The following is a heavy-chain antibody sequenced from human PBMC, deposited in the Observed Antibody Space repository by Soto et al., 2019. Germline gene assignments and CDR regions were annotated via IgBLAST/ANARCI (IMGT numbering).Heavy chain of an antibody. V-gene: IGHV3-30*03. CDR2: ISFDGSNK. Sequence: QVQLVESGGGVVQPGTSLRLSCVASGFPFTTYDMHWVREGPGKGLEWVAVISFDGSNKYYADSVKGRFTISRDNSKNTLFLQMNSLRPEDTALYYCVGGQYYFDYRGQGTLVTVSS. J-gene: IGHJ4*02. D-gene: IGHD3-10*01. CDR1: GFPFTTYD. CDR3: VGGQYYFDY.